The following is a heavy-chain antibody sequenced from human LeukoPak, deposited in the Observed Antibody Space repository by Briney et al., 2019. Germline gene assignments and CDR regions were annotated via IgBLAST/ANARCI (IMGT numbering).Heavy chain of an antibody. V-gene: IGHV3-23*01. D-gene: IGHD3-3*01. Sequence: PGGSLRLSCAASGFTFSSYGMSWVRQAPGKGLEWVSAISGSGGSTYYADSVKGRFTISRDNSKNTLYLQMNSLRAEDTAVYYCAKDRDDFWSGIYGDFDYWGQGTLVTVSS. J-gene: IGHJ4*02. CDR2: ISGSGGST. CDR3: AKDRDDFWSGIYGDFDY. CDR1: GFTFSSYG.